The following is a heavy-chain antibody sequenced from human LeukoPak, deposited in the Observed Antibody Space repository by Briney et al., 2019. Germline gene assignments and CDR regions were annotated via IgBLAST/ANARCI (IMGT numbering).Heavy chain of an antibody. V-gene: IGHV4-59*08. D-gene: IGHD3-22*01. J-gene: IGHJ3*02. Sequence: PSETLSLTCTVSGGSISSYYWSWIRQPPGKRLEWIGYIYYSGSTNYNPSLKSRVTISVDTSKNQFSLKLSSVTAADTAVYYCARHYDSSGYYSTRAFDIWGQGTMVTVSS. CDR1: GGSISSYY. CDR3: ARHYDSSGYYSTRAFDI. CDR2: IYYSGST.